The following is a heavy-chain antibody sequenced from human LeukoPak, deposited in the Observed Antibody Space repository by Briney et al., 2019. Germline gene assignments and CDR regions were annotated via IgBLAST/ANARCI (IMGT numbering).Heavy chain of an antibody. V-gene: IGHV1-2*02. D-gene: IGHD2-15*01. Sequence: ASVTVSCTASGYTFSAYYIHWLRQAPGQGREGMGWINVNSGDTNSAQNFQGRVTLTRERSSNTAYMEVTKLTLDDTAVFYCARDGGLDFWGQGTLVTVSS. CDR1: GYTFSAYY. CDR3: ARDGGLDF. J-gene: IGHJ4*02. CDR2: INVNSGDT.